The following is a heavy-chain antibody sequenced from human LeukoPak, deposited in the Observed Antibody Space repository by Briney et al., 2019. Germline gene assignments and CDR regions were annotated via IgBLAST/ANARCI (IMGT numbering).Heavy chain of an antibody. Sequence: KPSETLSLTCTVSGGSISSSSYYWGWIRQPPGKGLEWIGSIYYSGSTYYNPSLKSRVTISVDTSKNQFSLKLSSVTAADTAVYYCARHLRSPLEWLSSRPNWCDPWGQGTLVTVSS. CDR1: GGSISSSSYY. V-gene: IGHV4-39*01. CDR3: ARHLRSPLEWLSSRPNWCDP. J-gene: IGHJ5*02. D-gene: IGHD3-3*01. CDR2: IYYSGST.